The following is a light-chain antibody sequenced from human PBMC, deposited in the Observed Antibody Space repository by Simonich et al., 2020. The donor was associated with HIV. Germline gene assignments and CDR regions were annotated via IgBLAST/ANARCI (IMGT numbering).Light chain of an antibody. Sequence: EIVMTQSPVTLSVSPGERATLSCRASQSVNSNLAGYQQKPGLPPRLLIYGASTRATGIPARFSGSGSGTEFTLTISSMQSEDFAVYSCQQYNDWPTFGGGTKVEIK. J-gene: IGKJ4*01. CDR1: QSVNSN. CDR2: GAS. CDR3: QQYNDWPT. V-gene: IGKV3-15*01.